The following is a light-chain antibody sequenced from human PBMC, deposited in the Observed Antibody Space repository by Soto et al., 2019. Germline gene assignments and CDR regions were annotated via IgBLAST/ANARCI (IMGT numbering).Light chain of an antibody. CDR1: QSVSRN. V-gene: IGKV3-15*01. CDR2: AAS. J-gene: IGKJ4*01. Sequence: EIVMAQSPATLSVSPGESATLSCRPSQSVSRNLAWYQQKPGQAPRLLIYAASTRATGIPARFSGSGSGTEFTLTISSLQSEDCAVYYCQQYINWPLTFGGGTKVEIK. CDR3: QQYINWPLT.